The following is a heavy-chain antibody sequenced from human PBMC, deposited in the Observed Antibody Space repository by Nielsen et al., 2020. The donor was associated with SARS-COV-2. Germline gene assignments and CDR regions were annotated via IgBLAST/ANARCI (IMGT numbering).Heavy chain of an antibody. J-gene: IGHJ4*02. D-gene: IGHD6-19*01. Sequence: ASVKVSCKASGYTFTGHYMHWMRQAPGQGPEWMGRVNPNSGATNYAQKFQGRVTMTWDTSISTAYMELSGLKSDDTAVFYCAGSGSGWYNFDSWGQGTLVTVSS. CDR3: AGSGSGWYNFDS. CDR1: GYTFTGHY. CDR2: VNPNSGAT. V-gene: IGHV1-2*06.